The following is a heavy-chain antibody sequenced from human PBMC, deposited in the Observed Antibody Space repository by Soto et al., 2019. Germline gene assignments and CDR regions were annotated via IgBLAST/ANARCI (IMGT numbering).Heavy chain of an antibody. CDR2: INHSGST. CDR3: ARGLGGYDGWRYYYYGMDV. CDR1: GGAMTNYY. D-gene: IGHD3-10*01. J-gene: IGHJ6*02. V-gene: IGHV4-34*01. Sequence: SETLSLTCTVSGGAMTNYYWSWIRQPPGKGLEWIGEINHSGSTNYIPSLKSRVTISVDTSKNQFSLKLSSVTAADTAVYYCARGLGGYDGWRYYYYGMDVWGQGTTVT.